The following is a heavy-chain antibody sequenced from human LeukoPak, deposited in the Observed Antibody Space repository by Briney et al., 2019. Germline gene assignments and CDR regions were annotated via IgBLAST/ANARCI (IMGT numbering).Heavy chain of an antibody. CDR3: ARQYYDSSAYPFDY. V-gene: IGHV1-18*01. CDR2: IGAYNGNT. CDR1: GYTFTNYG. J-gene: IGHJ4*02. D-gene: IGHD3-22*01. Sequence: ASVKVSCKASGYTFTNYGISWVRRAPGQGLEYMGWIGAYNGNTNYAQNLQGRVTMTTETSTSTAYMELRSLRSDDTAVYYCARQYYDSSAYPFDYWGQGTLVTVSS.